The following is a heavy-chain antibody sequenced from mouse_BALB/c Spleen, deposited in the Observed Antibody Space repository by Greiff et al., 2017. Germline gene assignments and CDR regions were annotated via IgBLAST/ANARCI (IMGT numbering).Heavy chain of an antibody. J-gene: IGHJ2*01. D-gene: IGHD2-3*01. CDR1: GFSFTSYG. Sequence: VQGVESGPGLVQPSQCLSISCTVSGFSFTSYGVYWVRQSPGKGLEWLGVIWRGGSTDYNEAFISRLSINKDNSTSQVFFKMNSLQATDTAIYYWARSYEGYPDYWGQGTTLTVSS. V-gene: IGHV2-2*02. CDR2: IWRGGST. CDR3: ARSYEGYPDY.